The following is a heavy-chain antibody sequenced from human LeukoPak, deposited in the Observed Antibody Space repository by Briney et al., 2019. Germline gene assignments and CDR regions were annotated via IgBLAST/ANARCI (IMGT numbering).Heavy chain of an antibody. CDR3: ARDRSGSSGYVDYYFDY. CDR1: GYTFTSYY. Sequence: ASVKVFCKASGYTFTSYYMHWVRQAPGQWLEWMGIINPSGGSTSYAQKFQGRVTMTRDTSTSTVYMELSSLRSEDTAVYYCARDRSGSSGYVDYYFDYWGQGTLVTVSS. CDR2: INPSGGST. V-gene: IGHV1-46*01. J-gene: IGHJ4*02. D-gene: IGHD3-22*01.